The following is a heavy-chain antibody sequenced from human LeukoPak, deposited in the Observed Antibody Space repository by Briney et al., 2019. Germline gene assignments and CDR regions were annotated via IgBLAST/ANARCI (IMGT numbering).Heavy chain of an antibody. D-gene: IGHD3-22*01. CDR2: ISGSGGST. CDR1: GFTFSSYA. J-gene: IGHJ4*02. CDR3: AKDGGYYDSSGYHFDY. Sequence: QPGGSLRLSCAASGFTFSSYAMSWVRQAPGKGLEWVSAISGSGGSTYYADSVKGRFTISRDNSKNTLYLQMNSLRAEDTAVYYCAKDGGYYDSSGYHFDYWGQGTLVTVSS. V-gene: IGHV3-23*01.